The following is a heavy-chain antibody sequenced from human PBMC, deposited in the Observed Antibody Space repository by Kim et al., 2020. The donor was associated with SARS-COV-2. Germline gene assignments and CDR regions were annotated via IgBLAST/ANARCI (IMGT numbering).Heavy chain of an antibody. J-gene: IGHJ6*02. Sequence: ASVKVSCKASGYTFTGYYMHWVRQAPGQGLEWMGRINPNSGGTNYAQKFQGRVTMTRDTSISTAYMELSRLRSDDTAVYYCAREDIVVVPAAHDYYGMDVWGQGTTVTVSS. D-gene: IGHD2-2*01. V-gene: IGHV1-2*06. CDR1: GYTFTGYY. CDR3: AREDIVVVPAAHDYYGMDV. CDR2: INPNSGGT.